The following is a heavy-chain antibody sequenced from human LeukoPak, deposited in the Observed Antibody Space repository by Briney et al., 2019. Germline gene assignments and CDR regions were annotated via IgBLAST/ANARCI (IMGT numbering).Heavy chain of an antibody. V-gene: IGHV3-53*05. CDR2: IYSGGST. D-gene: IGHD1-14*01. Sequence: GGSLRLSCAASGFTVSSNYMSWVRQAPGKGLEWVSVIYSGGSTYYADSVKGRFTISRDNSKNTLYLQMNSLRAEDTAVYYCAKDRTPHPDDAFDIWGQGTMVTVSS. J-gene: IGHJ3*02. CDR1: GFTVSSNY. CDR3: AKDRTPHPDDAFDI.